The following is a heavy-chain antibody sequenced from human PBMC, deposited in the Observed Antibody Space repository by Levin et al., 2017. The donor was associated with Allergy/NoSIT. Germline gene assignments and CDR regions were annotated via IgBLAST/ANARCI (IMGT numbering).Heavy chain of an antibody. D-gene: IGHD2-21*02. CDR2: IKEDGSQK. V-gene: IGHV3-7*01. CDR1: GFSFSDYW. J-gene: IGHJ3*02. Sequence: GESLKISCTASGFSFSDYWLAWVRQAPGRGLEWVANIKEDGSQKFYADSVKGRFNISRDNAKNSLYLQMKYLSAEDTAVYYCASPYSSDWTCDIWGPGTMVTVSS. CDR3: ASPYSSDWTCDI.